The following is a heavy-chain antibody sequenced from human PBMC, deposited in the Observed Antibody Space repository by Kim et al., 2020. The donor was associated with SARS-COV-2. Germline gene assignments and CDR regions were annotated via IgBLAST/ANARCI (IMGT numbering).Heavy chain of an antibody. D-gene: IGHD3-10*01. CDR3: AKDQELYDSGSRGYY. V-gene: IGHV3-30*18. Sequence: GGSLRLSCAASGFTFSNYGMHWVRQAPGKGLEWVAVISYDGNNKYYADSVKGRFTISRDNSKNTLYLQMNSLRAEDTAMYYCAKDQELYDSGSRGYYWGQGTLVTVSS. CDR2: ISYDGNNK. CDR1: GFTFSNYG. J-gene: IGHJ4*02.